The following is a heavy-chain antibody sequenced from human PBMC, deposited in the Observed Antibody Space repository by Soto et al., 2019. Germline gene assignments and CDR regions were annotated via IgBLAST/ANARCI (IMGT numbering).Heavy chain of an antibody. V-gene: IGHV1-18*04. J-gene: IGHJ4*02. CDR2: ISGDNGNT. Sequence: QVQLVQSGAEVKKPGASVKVSCKASGYTFTIYGISWVRQAPGQGLERMGWISGDNGNTDYAQNFQDRVTLTTDASTSSVYMELRSLRSDDTAVYYCARVDYYDSSGYYGYWGQGTLITVSS. D-gene: IGHD3-22*01. CDR1: GYTFTIYG. CDR3: ARVDYYDSSGYYGY.